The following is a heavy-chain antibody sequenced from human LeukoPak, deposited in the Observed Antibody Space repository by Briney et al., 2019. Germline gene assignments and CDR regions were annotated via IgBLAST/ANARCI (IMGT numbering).Heavy chain of an antibody. D-gene: IGHD3-22*01. CDR3: ASGANYYINY. CDR2: IIPIFGTA. Sequence: SVTVSRKASGGTFSIYAISWVRQAPGQGLEWMGGIIPIFGTANYAQKFQGRATITTDESTSTAYMELSSLRSEDTAVYYCASGANYYINYWGQGTLVTVSS. CDR1: GGTFSIYA. J-gene: IGHJ4*02. V-gene: IGHV1-69*05.